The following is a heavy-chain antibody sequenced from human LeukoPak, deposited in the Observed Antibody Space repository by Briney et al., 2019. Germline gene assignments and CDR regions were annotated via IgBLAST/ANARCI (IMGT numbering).Heavy chain of an antibody. J-gene: IGHJ4*02. V-gene: IGHV3-49*04. Sequence: PGGSLRLSCAASGFTFSTYRMHWVRQAPGKGLEWVGFIRSKPYGGTTEYAASVKGRFTISRDDSKSIAYLQMNSLKTEDTAVYYCTTGIKTADHWGQGTLVTVSS. D-gene: IGHD2-15*01. CDR3: TTGIKTADH. CDR1: GFTFSTYR. CDR2: IRSKPYGGTT.